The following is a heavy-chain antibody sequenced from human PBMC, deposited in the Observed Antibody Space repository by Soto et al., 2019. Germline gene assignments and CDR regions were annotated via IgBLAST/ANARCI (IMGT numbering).Heavy chain of an antibody. CDR1: GGSFSGYY. V-gene: IGHV4-34*01. D-gene: IGHD3-10*01. CDR3: AIARHLLLWYGEESWI. J-gene: IGHJ3*02. CDR2: INHSGST. Sequence: QVQLQQWGAGLLKPSETLSLTCAVYGGSFSGYYWSWIRQPPGKGLEWIGEINHSGSTTYNPSLKSRVTTSVNTAKIQFTLKRSSVTAADTAVYYCAIARHLLLWYGEESWIWCQGTMVTVSS.